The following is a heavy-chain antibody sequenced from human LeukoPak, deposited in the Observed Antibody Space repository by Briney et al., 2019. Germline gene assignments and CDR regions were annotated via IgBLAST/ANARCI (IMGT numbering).Heavy chain of an antibody. CDR3: ARVDSSGYYTH. D-gene: IGHD3-22*01. J-gene: IGHJ4*02. CDR2: ISYDGSNK. V-gene: IGHV3-30-3*01. CDR1: GFTFSSYA. Sequence: PGGSLRLSCAASGFTFSSYAMHWVRQAPGKGLEWVAVISYDGSNKYYADSVKGRFTISRDNSKNTLYLQMNSLRAEDTAVYYCARVDSSGYYTHWGQGTLVTVSS.